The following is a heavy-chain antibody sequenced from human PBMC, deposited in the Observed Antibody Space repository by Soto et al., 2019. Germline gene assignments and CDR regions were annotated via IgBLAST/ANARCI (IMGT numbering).Heavy chain of an antibody. CDR2: IIPIFGTA. D-gene: IGHD3-10*01. V-gene: IGHV1-69*13. J-gene: IGHJ5*02. Sequence: ASVKVSCKASGGTFSSYAISWVRQAPGQGLEWMGGIIPIFGTANYAQKFQGRVTITADESTSTAYMELSSLSSEDTAVYYCARGTYYGSGGYCFDPWGQGTLVTVSS. CDR3: ARGTYYGSGGYCFDP. CDR1: GGTFSSYA.